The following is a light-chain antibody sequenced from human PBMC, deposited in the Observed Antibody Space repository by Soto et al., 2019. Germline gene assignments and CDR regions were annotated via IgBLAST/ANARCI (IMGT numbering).Light chain of an antibody. V-gene: IGLV2-14*01. Sequence: QSVLTQPASVSGCPGQSITISCTGTSSDVGGYNYVSWYQQHPGKAPKLMIYDVSNRPSGVSNRFSGSKSDNTASLTISGLQAEDEADYYCSSYTSSSSNYVFGTGTKVTVL. J-gene: IGLJ1*01. CDR1: SSDVGGYNY. CDR3: SSYTSSSSNYV. CDR2: DVS.